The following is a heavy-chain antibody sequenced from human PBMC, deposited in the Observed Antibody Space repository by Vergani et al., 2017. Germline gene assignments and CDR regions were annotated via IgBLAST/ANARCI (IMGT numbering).Heavy chain of an antibody. CDR3: AKHXSRFATVAPAYFDY. CDR2: ISGSGGRT. V-gene: IGHV3-23*01. Sequence: EVQLLESGGGLVQPGGSLRLSCAASGFPFSSYAMSWVRQAPGKGLEWVSAISGSGGRTTYANSVKGRFTISRDNSKNTLYLQMNSLRAEDTAVYYCAKHXSRFATVAPAYFDYWGQGTLVTVSS. D-gene: IGHD4-23*01. J-gene: IGHJ4*02. CDR1: GFPFSSYA.